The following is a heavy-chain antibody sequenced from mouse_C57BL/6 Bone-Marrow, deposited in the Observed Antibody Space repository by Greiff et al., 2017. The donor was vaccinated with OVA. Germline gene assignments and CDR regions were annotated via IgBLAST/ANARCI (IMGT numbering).Heavy chain of an antibody. CDR1: GYTFTSYW. J-gene: IGHJ4*01. V-gene: IGHV1-52*01. Sequence: QVQLQQPGAELVRPGSSVKLSCKASGYTFTSYWMHWVKQRPIQGLEWIGNIDPSDSETHYNQKFKDKATLTVDKSSSTAYMQLSSLTSEDSAVYYGARGGSVVAHYYAMDYWGQGTSVTVSS. CDR2: IDPSDSET. D-gene: IGHD1-1*01. CDR3: ARGGSVVAHYYAMDY.